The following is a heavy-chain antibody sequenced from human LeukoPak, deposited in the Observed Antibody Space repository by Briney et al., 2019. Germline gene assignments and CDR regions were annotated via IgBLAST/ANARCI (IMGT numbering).Heavy chain of an antibody. CDR3: ARVPNYYDSSGFDY. V-gene: IGHV1-18*01. Sequence: ASVKASCKASGGTFSSYAVSWVRQAPGQGLEWMGWISAYNGNTNYAQKLQGRVTMTTDTSTSTAYMELRSLRSDDTAVYYCARVPNYYDSSGFDYWGQGTLVTVSS. CDR2: ISAYNGNT. J-gene: IGHJ4*02. D-gene: IGHD3-22*01. CDR1: GGTFSSYA.